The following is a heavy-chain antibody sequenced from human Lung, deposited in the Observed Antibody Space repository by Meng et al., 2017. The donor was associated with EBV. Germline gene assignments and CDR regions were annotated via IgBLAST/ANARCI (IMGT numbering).Heavy chain of an antibody. CDR2: MSPNSGKT. J-gene: IGHJ4*02. CDR3: VSGYSGYV. D-gene: IGHD5-12*01. CDR1: GYTFSTYD. V-gene: IGHV1-8*01. Sequence: QGQLVQAGAEVQNPGASVKVSCKASGYTFSTYDMNWVRQATGQGLEWMGWMSPNSGKTGYADKFQGRVTMTANTSISTAYMDLSSLRSEDTAVYYCVSGYSGYVWGQGTLVTVSS.